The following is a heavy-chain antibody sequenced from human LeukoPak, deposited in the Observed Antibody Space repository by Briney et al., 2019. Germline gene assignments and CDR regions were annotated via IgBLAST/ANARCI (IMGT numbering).Heavy chain of an antibody. D-gene: IGHD2-21*02. CDR2: INPSGGST. V-gene: IGHV1-46*01. Sequence: ASVKVSCKASGYTFINYYMHWVRQAPGQGLEWMGIINPSGGSTSYAQKFQGRVTMTRDTSTSTVYMELSSLRSEDTARYYCARQGYCGGDCYPTFDYWGQGTLVTVSS. CDR1: GYTFINYY. J-gene: IGHJ4*02. CDR3: ARQGYCGGDCYPTFDY.